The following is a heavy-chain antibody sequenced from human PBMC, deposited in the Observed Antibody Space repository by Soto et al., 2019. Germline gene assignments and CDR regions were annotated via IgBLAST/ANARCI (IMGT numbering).Heavy chain of an antibody. CDR3: ARRGRYFDWPYGHFDY. Sequence: SETLSLTCTVSGGSISSYYWSWIRQPPGKGLEWIGYIYYSGSTNYNPSLKSRVTISVDTSKNQFSLKLSSVTAADTAVYYCARRGRYFDWPYGHFDYWGQGTLVTVSS. D-gene: IGHD3-9*01. CDR2: IYYSGST. CDR1: GGSISSYY. V-gene: IGHV4-59*01. J-gene: IGHJ4*02.